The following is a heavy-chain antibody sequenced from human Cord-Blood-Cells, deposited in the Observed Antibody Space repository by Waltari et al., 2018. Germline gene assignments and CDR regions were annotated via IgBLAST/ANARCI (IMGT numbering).Heavy chain of an antibody. D-gene: IGHD6-13*01. CDR3: ARDSGYSSSWSFDY. Sequence: EVQLVESGGGLIQPGGSLRLSCAASGFTVSSNYMSWVRQAPGKGMEWVSVIYSGGSTYYADSGKGRFTISRDNSKNTLYLQMNSLRAEDTAVYYCARDSGYSSSWSFDYWGQGTLVTVSS. V-gene: IGHV3-53*01. CDR1: GFTVSSNY. CDR2: IYSGGST. J-gene: IGHJ4*02.